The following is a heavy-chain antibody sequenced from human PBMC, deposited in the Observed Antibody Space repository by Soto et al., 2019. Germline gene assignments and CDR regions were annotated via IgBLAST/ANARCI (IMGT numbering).Heavy chain of an antibody. CDR1: GYSFTSYW. CDR3: ARHYYYGSGNLLKGIHYFDY. V-gene: IGHV5-51*03. CDR2: IYPGDSDT. D-gene: IGHD3-10*01. J-gene: IGHJ4*02. Sequence: EVQLVQSGAEVKKPGESLKISCKGSGYSFTSYWIGWVRQMPGKGLEWMGIIYPGDSDTRYSPSFQGQVTISADKSISTAYLQWSSLKASDTAMYYCARHYYYGSGNLLKGIHYFDYWGQGTLVTVSS.